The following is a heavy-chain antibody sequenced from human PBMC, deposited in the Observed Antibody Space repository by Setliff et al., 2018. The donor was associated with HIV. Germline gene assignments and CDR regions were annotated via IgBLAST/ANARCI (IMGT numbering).Heavy chain of an antibody. V-gene: IGHV3-15*01. D-gene: IGHD2-8*01. Sequence: GGSLRLSCTVSGFTFDNAWMAWVRQAPGEGLEWVGHMNRKTRGGAPDYAAPVKGRFTISRDDSKNTFYLQMDSLKTEDTAVYYCISLYLGYWGQGALVTVSS. CDR1: GFTFDNAW. J-gene: IGHJ4*02. CDR3: ISLYLGY. CDR2: MNRKTRGGAP.